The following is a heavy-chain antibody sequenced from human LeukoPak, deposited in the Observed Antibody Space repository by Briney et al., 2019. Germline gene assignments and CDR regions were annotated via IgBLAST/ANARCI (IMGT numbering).Heavy chain of an antibody. CDR3: ARDGASEVAGSLDY. V-gene: IGHV3-30-3*01. D-gene: IGHD6-19*01. Sequence: PGGSLRLSCAASGFTFSSYAMSWVRQAPGKGLEWVAVISYDRSNKYYADSVKGRFTISRDNSKNTLYLQMNSLRAEDTAVYYCARDGASEVAGSLDYWGQGTLVTVSS. CDR2: ISYDRSNK. J-gene: IGHJ4*02. CDR1: GFTFSSYA.